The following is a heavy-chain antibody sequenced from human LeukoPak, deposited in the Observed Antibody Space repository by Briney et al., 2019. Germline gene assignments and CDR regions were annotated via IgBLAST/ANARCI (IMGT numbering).Heavy chain of an antibody. Sequence: SETLSLTCTVSGGSISSSSYYWGWIRQPPGKGREWIGSIYYSGSTYYNPSLKSRVTISVDTSKNQFSLKLSSVTAADTAVYYCARASYYYDSSGTVYWGQGPLVTVSS. J-gene: IGHJ4*02. V-gene: IGHV4-39*01. CDR1: GGSISSSSYY. D-gene: IGHD3-22*01. CDR3: ARASYYYDSSGTVY. CDR2: IYYSGST.